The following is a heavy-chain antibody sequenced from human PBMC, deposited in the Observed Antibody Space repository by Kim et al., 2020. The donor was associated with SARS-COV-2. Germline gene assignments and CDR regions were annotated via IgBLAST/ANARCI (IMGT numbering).Heavy chain of an antibody. D-gene: IGHD3-10*01. CDR1: GFTFSSYS. J-gene: IGHJ6*02. CDR3: ARDLLLWFGEQYYYYYGMDV. CDR2: ISRSSSTV. V-gene: IGHV3-48*04. Sequence: GGSLRLSCAASGFTFSSYSMNWVRQAPGKGLEWVSYISRSSSTVYYADSVKGRFTISRDNAKNSLYLQMNSLRAEDTAIYYCARDLLLWFGEQYYYYYGMDVWGQGTTVTLSS.